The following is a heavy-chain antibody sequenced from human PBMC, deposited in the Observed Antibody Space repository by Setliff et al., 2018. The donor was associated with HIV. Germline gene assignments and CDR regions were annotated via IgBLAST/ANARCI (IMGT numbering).Heavy chain of an antibody. D-gene: IGHD2-21*01. J-gene: IGHJ6*03. CDR1: GDSISSGSYY. Sequence: SETLSLTCTVSGDSISSGSYYWSWIRQPAGKGLEWIGHVYTSGSTDYNPSLNSRLTISIDTSRNQFSLRLHSVTAADTAVYFCARVGLAYSGDMDVWGKGTTVTVSS. CDR2: VYTSGST. CDR3: ARVGLAYSGDMDV. V-gene: IGHV4-61*09.